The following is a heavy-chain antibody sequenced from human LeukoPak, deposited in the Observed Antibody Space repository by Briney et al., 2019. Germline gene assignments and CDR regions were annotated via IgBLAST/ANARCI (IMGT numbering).Heavy chain of an antibody. CDR1: GGTFSSYA. V-gene: IGHV1-46*01. D-gene: IGHD7-27*01. CDR2: INPSGGST. J-gene: IGHJ4*02. Sequence: ASVKVSCKASGGTFSSYAISWVRQAPGQGLEWMGIINPSGGSTSYAQKFQGRVTMTRDTSTSTVYMGLSSLRSEDTAVYYCARQPDELGVDYWGQGTLVTVSS. CDR3: ARQPDELGVDY.